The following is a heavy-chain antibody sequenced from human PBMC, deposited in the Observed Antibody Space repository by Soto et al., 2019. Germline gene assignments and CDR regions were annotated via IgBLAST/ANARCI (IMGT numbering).Heavy chain of an antibody. CDR3: ARDQGYCSGRSCYSETPNDY. J-gene: IGHJ4*02. D-gene: IGHD2-15*01. CDR1: GYTLTSYG. CDR2: ISAYNGNT. V-gene: IGHV1-18*04. Sequence: ASVKVACKASGYTLTSYGISWVRQAPGQGLEWMGWISAYNGNTNYAQKLQGRVTMITDTSTSTAYMELRSLRSDDTAVYYCARDQGYCSGRSCYSETPNDYWCQGSLVTVSS.